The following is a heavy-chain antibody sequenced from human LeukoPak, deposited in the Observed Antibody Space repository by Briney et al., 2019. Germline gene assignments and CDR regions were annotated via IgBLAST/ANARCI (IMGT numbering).Heavy chain of an antibody. CDR1: GVSISPSY. J-gene: IGHJ4*02. Sequence: SETLSLTCTVSGVSISPSYWSWVRQSPRKELEFIGYIFYDGTTKYNPSLKSRVAISVDTSKNQFSLKLSSVTAADTAVYYCAREVSSGWHYFDYWGQGTLVTVSS. CDR3: AREVSSGWHYFDY. D-gene: IGHD6-19*01. CDR2: IFYDGTT. V-gene: IGHV4-59*12.